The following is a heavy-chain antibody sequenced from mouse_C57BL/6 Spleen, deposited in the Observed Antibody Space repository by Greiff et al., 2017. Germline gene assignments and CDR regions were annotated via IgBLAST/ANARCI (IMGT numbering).Heavy chain of an antibody. Sequence: QVQLQQSGAELARPGASVKMSCKASGYTFTSYGISWVKQRTGQGLEWIGEIYPRCGNTYYNEKFKGKATLTADKSSSTAYMELRSLTSEDSAVXFCARDLPYFDYRGQGTTLTVSS. D-gene: IGHD5-1*01. CDR3: ARDLPYFDY. V-gene: IGHV1-81*01. CDR1: GYTFTSYG. CDR2: IYPRCGNT. J-gene: IGHJ2*01.